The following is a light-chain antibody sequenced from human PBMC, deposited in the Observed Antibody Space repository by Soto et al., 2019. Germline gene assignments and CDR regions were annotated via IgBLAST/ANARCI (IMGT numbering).Light chain of an antibody. CDR2: DAS. CDR3: QQYNDWPLT. CDR1: QSISSW. J-gene: IGKJ4*01. V-gene: IGKV1-5*01. Sequence: DIQMTQSPSTLSASVGDRVTITCRASQSISSWLAWYQQKPGKAPKLLIYDASSLESGVPSRFSGSGSGTEFTLTISSLQPDDFAVYYCQQYNDWPLTLGGGTKVDIK.